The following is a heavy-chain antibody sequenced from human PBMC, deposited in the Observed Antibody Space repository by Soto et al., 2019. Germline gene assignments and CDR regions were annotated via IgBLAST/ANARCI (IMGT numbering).Heavy chain of an antibody. Sequence: PGGSLRPSCAASGFTFSDYYMSWIRQAPGKGLEWVSYISSSGSTIYYADSVKGRFTISRDNAKNSLYLQMNSLRAEDTAVYYCARAGLEQLARVWFDPWGQGTLVTVSS. V-gene: IGHV3-11*01. CDR2: ISSSGSTI. CDR3: ARAGLEQLARVWFDP. D-gene: IGHD6-6*01. CDR1: GFTFSDYY. J-gene: IGHJ5*02.